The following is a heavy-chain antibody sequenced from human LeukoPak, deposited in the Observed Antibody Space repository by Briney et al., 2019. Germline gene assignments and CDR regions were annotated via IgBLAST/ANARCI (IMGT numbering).Heavy chain of an antibody. Sequence: SGGSLRLSCAASGFTFSSYSMNWVRQAPGKGLEWVSSISSSSSYIYYADSVKGRFTISRDNAKNSLYLQMNSLRAEDTAVYYCARDSSRATVHYFDYWGQGTLVTVSS. V-gene: IGHV3-21*01. CDR2: ISSSSSYI. CDR1: GFTFSSYS. CDR3: ARDSSRATVHYFDY. D-gene: IGHD4-17*01. J-gene: IGHJ4*02.